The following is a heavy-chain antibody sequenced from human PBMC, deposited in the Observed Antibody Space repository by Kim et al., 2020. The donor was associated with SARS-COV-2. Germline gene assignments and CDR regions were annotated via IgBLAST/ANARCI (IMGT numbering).Heavy chain of an antibody. CDR2: IYPGDSDT. CDR3: ARPFSSIAAPSHFDY. Sequence: GESLKISCKGSGYSFTSYWIGWVRQMPGKGLEWMGIIYPGDSDTRYSPSFQGQVTISADKSISTAYLQWSSLKASDTAMYYCARPFSSIAAPSHFDYWGQGTLVTVSS. V-gene: IGHV5-51*03. J-gene: IGHJ4*02. D-gene: IGHD6-6*01. CDR1: GYSFTSYW.